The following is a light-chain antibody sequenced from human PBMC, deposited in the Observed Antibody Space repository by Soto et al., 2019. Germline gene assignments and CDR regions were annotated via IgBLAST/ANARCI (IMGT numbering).Light chain of an antibody. CDR3: RQYINRVRT. V-gene: IGKV3-15*01. CDR1: QSVSRH. CDR2: DAS. Sequence: EMVMTQSPANLSVSPGERATLSCRASQSVSRHLAWYQQKPGQAPRLLIYDASTRATGIPARFSGSGSGTVLTLTIRRLPSEECAVYYCRQYINRVRTFGQVTTVDMK. J-gene: IGKJ1*01.